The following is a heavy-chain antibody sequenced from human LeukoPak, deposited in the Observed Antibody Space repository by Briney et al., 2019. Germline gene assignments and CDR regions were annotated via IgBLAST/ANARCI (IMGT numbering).Heavy chain of an antibody. CDR1: GGSISSDY. CDR2: IYFSGST. CDR3: ARWGSGCGI. V-gene: IGHV4-59*01. D-gene: IGHD3-22*01. J-gene: IGHJ3*02. Sequence: SETLSLTCTGSGGSISSDYWSWIRQPPGKGLEGIGYIYFSGSTTYNPSLRSRLTISVDTSKHQFSLRLTSVPAVDTAVYYCARWGSGCGIWGQGTMVTVS.